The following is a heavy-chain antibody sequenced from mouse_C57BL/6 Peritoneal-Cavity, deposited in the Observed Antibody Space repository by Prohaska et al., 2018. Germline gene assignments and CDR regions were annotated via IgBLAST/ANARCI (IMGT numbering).Heavy chain of an antibody. V-gene: IGHV11-2*01. J-gene: IGHJ1*03. D-gene: IGHD1-1*01. CDR1: GFTFSGFW. CDR2: INSDGSAI. CDR3: MRYGSYWYFDV. Sequence: EVQLLETGGGLVQPGGSRGLSCEVSGFTFSGFWMSWVRQTPGKTLEWIGDINSDGSAINYAPSIKDRFTIFRDNDKSTLYLQMSNVRSEDTATYFCMRYGSYWYFDVWGTGTTVTVSS.